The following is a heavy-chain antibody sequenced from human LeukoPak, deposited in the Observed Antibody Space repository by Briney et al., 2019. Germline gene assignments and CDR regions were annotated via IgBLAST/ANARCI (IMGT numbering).Heavy chain of an antibody. CDR3: ARATYDSSGLFDY. CDR2: IWYDGSNK. V-gene: IGHV3-33*01. D-gene: IGHD3-22*01. Sequence: GGSLRLSCAASGFTFSSYGMHWVRQAPGKGLEWVAVIWYDGSNKYYADSVKGRFTISRDNSKNTLYLQMNSLRAEDTAVYYCARATYDSSGLFDYWGQGTLVTVSS. J-gene: IGHJ4*02. CDR1: GFTFSSYG.